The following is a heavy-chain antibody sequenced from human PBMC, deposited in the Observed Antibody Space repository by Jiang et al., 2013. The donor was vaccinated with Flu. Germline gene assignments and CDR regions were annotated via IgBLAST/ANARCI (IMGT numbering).Heavy chain of an antibody. CDR3: ARDKLNDYYGSGSHDY. D-gene: IGHD3-10*01. Sequence: GAEVKKPGSSVKVSCKASGGTFSSYAISWVRQAPGQGLEWMGGIIPIFGTANYAQKFQGRVTITADESTSTAYMELSSLRSEDTAVYYCARDKLNDYYGSGSHDYWGQGTLVTVSS. CDR2: IIPIFGTA. J-gene: IGHJ4*02. V-gene: IGHV1-69*01. CDR1: GGTFSSYA.